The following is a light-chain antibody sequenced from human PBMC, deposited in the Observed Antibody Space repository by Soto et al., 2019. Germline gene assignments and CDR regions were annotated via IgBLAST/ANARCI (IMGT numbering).Light chain of an antibody. J-gene: IGKJ2*01. CDR1: QSISSW. CDR2: DAS. Sequence: DIQITQSPSTLSASVGDRGTITCRASQSISSWLAWYQQKPGKAPKLLIYDASSLESGVPSRFSGSGSGTEFTHTISSLQPDDFATYYCQQCNTYPYTFGQGTKVDIK. V-gene: IGKV1-5*01. CDR3: QQCNTYPYT.